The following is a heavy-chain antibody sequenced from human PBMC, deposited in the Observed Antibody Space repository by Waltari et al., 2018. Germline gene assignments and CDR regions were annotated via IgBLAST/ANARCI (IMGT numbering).Heavy chain of an antibody. Sequence: QVQLVQSGAEVKKPGASVKVSCKASGYTFTSYGISWVRQAPGQRLEWMGWISAYNGNTNYAQKLQGRVTMTTDTSTSTAYMELRSLRSDDTAVYYCVRVPPLGYCSSTSCYAWFDPWGQGTLVTVSS. CDR2: ISAYNGNT. CDR1: GYTFTSYG. V-gene: IGHV1-18*01. D-gene: IGHD2-2*01. CDR3: VRVPPLGYCSSTSCYAWFDP. J-gene: IGHJ5*02.